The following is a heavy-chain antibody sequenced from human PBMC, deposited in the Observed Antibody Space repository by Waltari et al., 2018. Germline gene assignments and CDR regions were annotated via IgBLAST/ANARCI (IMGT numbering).Heavy chain of an antibody. J-gene: IGHJ6*03. CDR3: AREAVTEGYYMDV. V-gene: IGHV3-53*02. CDR1: GFPVSSNY. Sequence: EVQLVETGGGLIQPGGSLRLSCAASGFPVSSNYMSWVRQAPGKVLEWVSVIYSGGSTNYADSVKGRFTISRDNSKNTLYLQMNSLRAEDTAVYYCAREAVTEGYYMDVWGKGTTVTVSS. CDR2: IYSGGST. D-gene: IGHD6-25*01.